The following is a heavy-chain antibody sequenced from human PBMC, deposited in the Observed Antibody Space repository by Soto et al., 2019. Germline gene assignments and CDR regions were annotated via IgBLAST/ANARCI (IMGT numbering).Heavy chain of an antibody. V-gene: IGHV2-5*02. CDR1: GFSLSTSGVG. Sequence: QITLKESGPTLVKPTQTLALTCTFFGFSLSTSGVGVGWIRQPPGKALEWLALIYWDDDKRYSPSLRNRLTISKDTSKNQVVLLMTNMGPADSGTYYCAKSRRDGYNTYFDYWGQGTLVTVSS. D-gene: IGHD1-1*01. CDR2: IYWDDDK. J-gene: IGHJ4*02. CDR3: AKSRRDGYNTYFDY.